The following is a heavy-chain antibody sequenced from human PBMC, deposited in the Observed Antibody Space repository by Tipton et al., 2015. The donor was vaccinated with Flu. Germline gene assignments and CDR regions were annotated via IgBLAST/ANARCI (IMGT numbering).Heavy chain of an antibody. J-gene: IGHJ4*02. CDR1: GGSISGYY. CDR3: SRDPLKWGAVPFDY. CDR2: IYHSGST. V-gene: IGHV4-59*01. D-gene: IGHD1-26*01. Sequence: GLVKPSETLSLTCTVFGGSISGYYWSWIRQPPGKGLEWIGYIYHSGSTNYNPSLKSRVTISVDTSQNQYSLEMTSVTAADTAVYYCSRDPLKWGAVPFDYWGQGTLVTVSS.